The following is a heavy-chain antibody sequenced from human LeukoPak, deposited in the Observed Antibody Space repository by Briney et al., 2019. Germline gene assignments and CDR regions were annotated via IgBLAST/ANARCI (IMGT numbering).Heavy chain of an antibody. Sequence: PGGSLRLSCAASGFTFSNFWMHWVRQAPGKGLVWVALIYGDGSFTRYADSVKGRFTISRDNAKNTVYLQMNSLRAEDTAVYYCARSIAVAVPDYWGQGTLVTVSS. J-gene: IGHJ4*02. V-gene: IGHV3-74*01. CDR1: GFTFSNFW. D-gene: IGHD6-19*01. CDR2: IYGDGSFT. CDR3: ARSIAVAVPDY.